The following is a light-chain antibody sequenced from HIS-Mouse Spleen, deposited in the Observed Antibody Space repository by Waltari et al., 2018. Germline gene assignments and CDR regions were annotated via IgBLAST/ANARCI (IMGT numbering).Light chain of an antibody. Sequence: SYELTQPPSVSVSPGQTARITCPGDALPKKYAYCYQQKSGQAPVLDIYEDSKRPSGIPERFSGSSSGTMATLTIRGAQVEDEADYYCYSTDSSGNHRVFGGGTKLTVL. CDR1: ALPKKY. J-gene: IGLJ2*01. CDR2: EDS. CDR3: YSTDSSGNHRV. V-gene: IGLV3-10*01.